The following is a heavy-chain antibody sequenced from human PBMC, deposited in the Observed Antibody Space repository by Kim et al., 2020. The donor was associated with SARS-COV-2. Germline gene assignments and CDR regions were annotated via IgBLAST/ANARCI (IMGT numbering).Heavy chain of an antibody. D-gene: IGHD4-17*01. V-gene: IGHV3-23*01. Sequence: GGSLRLSCAASGFTFSSYALTWVRQAPGKGLEWVSTISGSGDRTFYADSVKGRFTISRDNSKNTVYLQMHSLRAEDTAVYFCAKDPDYGGYGYFDLWGRGTLVTVSS. CDR2: ISGSGDRT. CDR1: GFTFSSYA. J-gene: IGHJ2*01. CDR3: AKDPDYGGYGYFDL.